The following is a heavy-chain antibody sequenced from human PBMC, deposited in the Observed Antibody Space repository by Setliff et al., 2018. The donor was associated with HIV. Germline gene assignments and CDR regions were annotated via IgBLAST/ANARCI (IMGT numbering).Heavy chain of an antibody. CDR3: ARVPSPFVQEGYFDD. Sequence: SSVKVSCKVSGGTFSDYAVTWVRQAPGQGLEWMGGVIPVFGTGNYAQKFQGRVTITTDESTRTAYMELRSLRSEDTAVYYCARVPSPFVQEGYFDDWGQGTLVTVSS. V-gene: IGHV1-69*05. CDR2: VIPVFGTG. CDR1: GGTFSDYA. J-gene: IGHJ4*01. D-gene: IGHD3-3*01.